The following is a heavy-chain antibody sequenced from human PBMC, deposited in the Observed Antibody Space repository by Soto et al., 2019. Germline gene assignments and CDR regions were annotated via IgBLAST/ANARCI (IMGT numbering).Heavy chain of an antibody. Sequence: SVKVSCKASGFTFTSSAVQWVRQARGQRLEWIGWIVVGSGNTNYAQKFQERVTITRDMSTSTAYMELSSLRSEDTAVYYCARVDDSSGYYYYSDYWGQGTLVTVAS. CDR3: ARVDDSSGYYYYSDY. V-gene: IGHV1-58*01. J-gene: IGHJ4*02. D-gene: IGHD3-22*01. CDR2: IVVGSGNT. CDR1: GFTFTSSA.